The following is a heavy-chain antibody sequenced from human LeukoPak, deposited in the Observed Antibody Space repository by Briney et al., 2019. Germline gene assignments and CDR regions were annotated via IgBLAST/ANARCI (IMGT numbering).Heavy chain of an antibody. CDR2: FDPEDGET. CDR1: GYTFTSYY. J-gene: IGHJ3*02. CDR3: ATGEMATTPRAFDI. Sequence: ASVKVSCKASGYTFTSYYMHWVRQAPGKGLEWMGGFDPEDGETIYAQKFQGRVTMTEDTSTDTAYMELSSLRSEDTAVYYCATGEMATTPRAFDIWGQGTMVTVSS. V-gene: IGHV1-24*01. D-gene: IGHD5-24*01.